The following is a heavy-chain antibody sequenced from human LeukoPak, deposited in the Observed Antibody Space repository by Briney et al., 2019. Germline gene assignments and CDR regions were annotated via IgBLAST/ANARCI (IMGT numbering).Heavy chain of an antibody. V-gene: IGHV4-4*07. CDR2: IYSSGST. D-gene: IGHD4-17*01. CDR3: ARDTPTVTTNDY. J-gene: IGHJ4*02. Sequence: SETLSFTCTVSGGSINSYYWSWIRQPAGKGLEWIGRIYSSGSTNYNPSLKSRVTMSVDTSKKQFSLKLNSVTAADTAVYYCARDTPTVTTNDYCGQGTLVTVSS. CDR1: GGSINSYY.